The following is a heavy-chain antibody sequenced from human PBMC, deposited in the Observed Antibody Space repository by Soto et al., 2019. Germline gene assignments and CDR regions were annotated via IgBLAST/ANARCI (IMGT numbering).Heavy chain of an antibody. CDR2: IIPVFGSA. CDR3: ARDDGWNYRYYDMEV. D-gene: IGHD1-7*01. CDR1: GDTFSSYS. Sequence: RASVKVSCKASGDTFSSYSITWVRQAPGQGLEWMGGIIPVFGSANYAQKFQGRVTITADESTRTAYMELNSLRSQDTAVYFCARDDGWNYRYYDMEVWGPGTTVTVSS. J-gene: IGHJ6*02. V-gene: IGHV1-69*13.